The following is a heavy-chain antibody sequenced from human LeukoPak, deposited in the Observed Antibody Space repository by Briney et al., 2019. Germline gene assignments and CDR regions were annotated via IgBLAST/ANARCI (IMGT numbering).Heavy chain of an antibody. CDR1: GFTFSSYS. Sequence: GGSLRLSCAASGFTFSSYSMNWVRQAPGKGLEWVSSISSSSSYIYYADSVKGRFTISRDNSKNTLYLQMNSLRAEDTAVYYCATIVPAARAPDYWGQGTLVTVSS. V-gene: IGHV3-21*04. CDR3: ATIVPAARAPDY. D-gene: IGHD2-2*01. J-gene: IGHJ4*02. CDR2: ISSSSSYI.